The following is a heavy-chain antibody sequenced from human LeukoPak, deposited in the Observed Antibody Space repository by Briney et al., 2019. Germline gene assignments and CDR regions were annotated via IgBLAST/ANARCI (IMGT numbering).Heavy chain of an antibody. J-gene: IGHJ4*02. CDR1: GGSISSGDYY. V-gene: IGHV4-30-4*01. CDR2: IYYSGST. D-gene: IGHD3-22*01. Sequence: SQTLSLTCTVSGGSISSGDYYWSWIRQPPGKGLEWIGYIYYSGSTYYNPSLKSRVTISVDTSKNQFSLKLSSVTAADTAIYYCARENPSGYYNRPIDYWGQGTLVTVSS. CDR3: ARENPSGYYNRPIDY.